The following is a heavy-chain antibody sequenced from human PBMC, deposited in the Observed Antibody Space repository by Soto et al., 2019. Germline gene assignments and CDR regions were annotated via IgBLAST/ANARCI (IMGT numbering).Heavy chain of an antibody. D-gene: IGHD3-10*01. J-gene: IGHJ6*01. CDR2: IIPIFGTA. CDR3: ARDGYGSGSTHYYYGMDV. Sequence: QVQLVQSGAEVKKPGSSVKVSCKNSVGSFSSYAISWVRQAPGQGLEWMGGIIPIFGTANYARKFQGRVRITADESTSTAYMEVSSLRSEDTAVYYCARDGYGSGSTHYYYGMDVWGQASTVTVSS. V-gene: IGHV1-69*12. CDR1: VGSFSSYA.